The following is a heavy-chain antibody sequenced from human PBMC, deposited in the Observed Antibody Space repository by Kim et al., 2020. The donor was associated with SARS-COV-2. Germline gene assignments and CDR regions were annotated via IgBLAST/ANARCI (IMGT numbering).Heavy chain of an antibody. CDR3: SRDVAPRVGAIAY. D-gene: IGHD1-26*01. V-gene: IGHV3-9*01. J-gene: IGHJ4*02. CDR1: GFTFSDYA. CDR2: ISRDSGHI. Sequence: GGSLRLSCKTSGFTFSDYAMHWVRQRPEKGLEWVAGISRDSGHIEYGDSVRGRFSISRDNAKNSLCLQMTSLRLEDTGLFYCSRDVAPRVGAIAYWGQG.